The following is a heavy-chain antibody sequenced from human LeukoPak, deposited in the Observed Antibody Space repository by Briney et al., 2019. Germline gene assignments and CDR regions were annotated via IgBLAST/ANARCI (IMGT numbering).Heavy chain of an antibody. D-gene: IGHD1-26*01. CDR2: LGYDGSNR. Sequence: GGSLRLSCAASGFSFSSYGMHWVRQAPGKGLEWVAFLGYDGSNRYNADSVKGRFTISRDNSKNTLYLQMNSLRAEDTAVYYCAKDYLVGATTTVYFQRWGQGTLVTVSS. J-gene: IGHJ1*01. CDR1: GFSFSSYG. V-gene: IGHV3-30*02. CDR3: AKDYLVGATTTVYFQR.